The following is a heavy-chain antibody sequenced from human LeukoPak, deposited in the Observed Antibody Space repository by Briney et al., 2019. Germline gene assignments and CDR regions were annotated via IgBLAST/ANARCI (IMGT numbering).Heavy chain of an antibody. CDR3: ARDNYSSGLWFDP. D-gene: IGHD6-19*01. V-gene: IGHV3-21*01. J-gene: IGHJ5*02. Sequence: GGSLRLSCAASGFTFSSYSMNWVGQAPGKGLEWVSSISSSSSYIYYADSVKGRFTISRDNAKNSLYLQMNSLRAEDTAVYYCARDNYSSGLWFDPWGQGTLVTVSS. CDR2: ISSSSSYI. CDR1: GFTFSSYS.